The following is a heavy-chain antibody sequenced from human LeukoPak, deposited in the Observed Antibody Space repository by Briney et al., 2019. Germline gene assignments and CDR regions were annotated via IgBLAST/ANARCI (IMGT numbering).Heavy chain of an antibody. CDR2: INHIGST. D-gene: IGHD1-26*01. Sequence: PSETLSLTCAVYGGSFSGYSWSWIRQPPGKGLEWIGEINHIGSTNYNASLKSRVIISVDMSKIQFSLTFTSVTAADTAVYYCARGLSGSYYGDYFDFGGQGTLVTVSS. CDR3: ARGLSGSYYGDYFDF. CDR1: GGSFSGYS. J-gene: IGHJ4*02. V-gene: IGHV4-34*01.